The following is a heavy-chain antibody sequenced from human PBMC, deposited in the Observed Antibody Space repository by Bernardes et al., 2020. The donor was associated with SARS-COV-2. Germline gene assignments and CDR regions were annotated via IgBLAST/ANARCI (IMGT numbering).Heavy chain of an antibody. Sequence: SETLSLTCAVSGGSISTSNWWSWVRPTPEKGLEWIAVIYHNGMTNYNPSFQSRFTISVDKSKNRFSLKVTSVTAADTAVYFCARGTNNGPNYFDLWGQGTLVAVSS. D-gene: IGHD1-1*01. CDR2: IYHNGMT. CDR3: ARGTNNGPNYFDL. J-gene: IGHJ4*02. V-gene: IGHV4-4*02. CDR1: GGSISTSNW.